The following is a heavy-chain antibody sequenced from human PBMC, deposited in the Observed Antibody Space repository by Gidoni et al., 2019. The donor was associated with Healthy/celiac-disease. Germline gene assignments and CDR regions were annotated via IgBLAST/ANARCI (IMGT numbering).Heavy chain of an antibody. D-gene: IGHD1-26*01. CDR3: ARDVRGRLAAFDY. CDR2: ISYDGSNK. J-gene: IGHJ4*02. V-gene: IGHV3-30-3*01. Sequence: QVQLVASGGGVVQPGMFLRLSCSASGFTFSSYAMHWVRQAPGKGLEWVAVISYDGSNKYYADSVKGRFTISRDNSKNTLYLQMNSLRAEDTAVYYCARDVRGRLAAFDYWGQGTLVTVSS. CDR1: GFTFSSYA.